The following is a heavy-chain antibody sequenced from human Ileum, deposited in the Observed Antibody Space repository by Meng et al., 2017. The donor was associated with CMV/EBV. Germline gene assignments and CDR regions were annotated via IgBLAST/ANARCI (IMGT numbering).Heavy chain of an antibody. Sequence: SVKVSCKASGDTFTNYVFGWVRQAPGQGLEWVGGVIPILTSSNYAQKFQGRVTVIADKSTTTVYMELNGLESEDMAIYYCAGGTIFGVVTPYYYGLDVWGQGTTVTVSS. CDR1: GDTFTNYV. CDR3: AGGTIFGVVTPYYYGLDV. CDR2: VIPILTSS. V-gene: IGHV1-69*10. J-gene: IGHJ6*02. D-gene: IGHD3-3*01.